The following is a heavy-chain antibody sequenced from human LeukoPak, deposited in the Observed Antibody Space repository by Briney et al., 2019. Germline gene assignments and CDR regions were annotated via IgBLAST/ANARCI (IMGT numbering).Heavy chain of an antibody. CDR2: IYASGST. CDR1: GGSISSGSHY. V-gene: IGHV4-61*02. D-gene: IGHD2-8*01. CDR3: AREALPNGVWRVGWFDP. J-gene: IGHJ5*02. Sequence: SETLSLTCTVSGGSISSGSHYWNWIRQPAGKGLEWIGRIYASGSTNYNPSLKSRVTMSLDTSKNQFSLKLSSVAAADTAVYYCAREALPNGVWRVGWFDPWGQGTLVTVFS.